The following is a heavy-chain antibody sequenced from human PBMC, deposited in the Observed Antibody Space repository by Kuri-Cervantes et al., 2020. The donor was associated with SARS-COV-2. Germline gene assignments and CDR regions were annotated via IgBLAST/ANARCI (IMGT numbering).Heavy chain of an antibody. CDR1: GFTFSSYS. J-gene: IGHJ4*02. Sequence: GGSLRLSCAASGFTFSSYSMNWVRQAPGKGLVWVSRINSDGSSTSYADSVKGRFTISRDNAKNTLYLQMNSLRAEDTAVYYCAKDGASSVLHAHGYWGQGTLVTVSS. D-gene: IGHD6-6*01. CDR3: AKDGASSVLHAHGY. V-gene: IGHV3-74*01. CDR2: INSDGSST.